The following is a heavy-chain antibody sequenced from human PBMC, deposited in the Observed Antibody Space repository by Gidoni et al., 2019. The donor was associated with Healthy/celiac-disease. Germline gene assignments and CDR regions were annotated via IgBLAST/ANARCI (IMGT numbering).Heavy chain of an antibody. Sequence: AASGFTFSSYAMSWVRQAPGKGLEWVSAISGSGGSTYYADSVKGRFTISRDNSKNTLYLQMNSLRAEDTAVYYCAKDGAIAAAGTGDFGYWGQGTLVTVSS. D-gene: IGHD6-13*01. CDR2: ISGSGGST. CDR1: GFTFSSYA. V-gene: IGHV3-23*01. CDR3: AKDGAIAAAGTGDFGY. J-gene: IGHJ4*02.